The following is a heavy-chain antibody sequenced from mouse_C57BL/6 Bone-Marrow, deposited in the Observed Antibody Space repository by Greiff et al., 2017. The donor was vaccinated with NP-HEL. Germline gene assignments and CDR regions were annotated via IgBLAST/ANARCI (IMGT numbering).Heavy chain of an antibody. V-gene: IGHV5-4*01. CDR3: AREEDYYGNYEDWYFDV. D-gene: IGHD2-1*01. Sequence: EVMLVESGGGLVKPGGSLKLSCAASGFTFSSYAMSWVRQTPEKRLEWVATISDGGSYTYYPDNVKGRFTISRDNAKNNLYLQMSHLKSEDTAMYYGAREEDYYGNYEDWYFDVWGTGTTVTVSS. J-gene: IGHJ1*03. CDR1: GFTFSSYA. CDR2: ISDGGSYT.